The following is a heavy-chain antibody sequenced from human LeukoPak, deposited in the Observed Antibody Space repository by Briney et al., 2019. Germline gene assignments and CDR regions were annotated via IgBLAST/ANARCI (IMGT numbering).Heavy chain of an antibody. J-gene: IGHJ5*02. CDR1: GGSISSSSFY. V-gene: IGHV4-39*01. Sequence: SETLSLTCTVSGGSISSSSFYWGWIRQPPGKGLEWIGSIYYSGSTYYNPSLKSRVTISVDTSKNQFSLKLSSVTAADTAVYYCARRGPYSSSSRWFDPWGQGTLVTVSS. CDR3: ARRGPYSSSSRWFDP. CDR2: IYYSGST. D-gene: IGHD6-6*01.